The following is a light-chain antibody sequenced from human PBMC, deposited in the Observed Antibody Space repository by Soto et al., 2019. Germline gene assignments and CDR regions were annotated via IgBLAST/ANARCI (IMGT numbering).Light chain of an antibody. Sequence: QSVLTQPPSVSGASGQRVTISCTGSSSNIGAGYDVHWYQQLPGAAPKLLIYGSTNRPSGVPDRFSGSKSGTSASLAITGLQAEDEADYYCQSYDSSLYVVFGGGTKLTVL. CDR3: QSYDSSLYVV. CDR2: GST. V-gene: IGLV1-40*01. CDR1: SSNIGAGYD. J-gene: IGLJ2*01.